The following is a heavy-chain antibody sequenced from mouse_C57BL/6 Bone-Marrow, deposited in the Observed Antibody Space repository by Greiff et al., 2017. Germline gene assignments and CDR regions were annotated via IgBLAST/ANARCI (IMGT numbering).Heavy chain of an antibody. J-gene: IGHJ1*03. Sequence: QVQLKQSGAELARPGASVKLSCKASGYTFTSYGISWVKQRTGQGLEWIGEIYPRSGNTYYNEKFKGKATLTADKSSSTAYMELLSLTSEDSAVYFCPLLRYPWYFDVWGTGTTVTVSS. CDR1: GYTFTSYG. CDR3: PLLRYPWYFDV. D-gene: IGHD1-1*01. V-gene: IGHV1-81*01. CDR2: IYPRSGNT.